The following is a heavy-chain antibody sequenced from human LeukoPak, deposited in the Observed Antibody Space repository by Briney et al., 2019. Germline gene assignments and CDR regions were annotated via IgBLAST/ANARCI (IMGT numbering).Heavy chain of an antibody. CDR1: GGSISSSSYY. CDR3: ARGGWKAFDI. Sequence: SETLSLTCTVSGGSISSSSYYWGWIRQPPGKGLEWIGSIHYSGSTNYNPSLKSRVTISVDTSKNQFSLKLSSVTAADTAVYYCARGGWKAFDIWGQGTMVTVSS. D-gene: IGHD6-19*01. J-gene: IGHJ3*02. CDR2: IHYSGST. V-gene: IGHV4-39*07.